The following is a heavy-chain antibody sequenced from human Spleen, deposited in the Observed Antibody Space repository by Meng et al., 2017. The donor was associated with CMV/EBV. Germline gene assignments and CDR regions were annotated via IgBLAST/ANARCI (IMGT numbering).Heavy chain of an antibody. CDR2: ISSSASYI. CDR3: ATGDSSGYLGLRDP. Sequence: GESLKISCVASGFTFSPYRMNWVRQAPGKGLEWVSSISSSASYIYYADSVKGRFTISRDNAKNSLSLQMNSLRAEDTAVYYCATGDSSGYLGLRDPWGQGTLVTVSS. J-gene: IGHJ5*02. CDR1: GFTFSPYR. D-gene: IGHD3-22*01. V-gene: IGHV3-21*01.